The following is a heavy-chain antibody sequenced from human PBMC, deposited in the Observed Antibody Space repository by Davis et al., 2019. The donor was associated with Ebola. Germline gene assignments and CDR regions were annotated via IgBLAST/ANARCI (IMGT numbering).Heavy chain of an antibody. CDR2: IIPIFGTA. CDR3: AREDTIQYWFDP. CDR1: GYTFTSYG. Sequence: SVKVSCKASGYTFTSYGISWVRQAPGQGLEWMGGIIPIFGTANYAQKFQGRVTITADESTSTAYMELSSLRSEDTAVYYCAREDTIQYWFDPWGQGTLVTVSS. D-gene: IGHD3-3*01. V-gene: IGHV1-69*13. J-gene: IGHJ5*02.